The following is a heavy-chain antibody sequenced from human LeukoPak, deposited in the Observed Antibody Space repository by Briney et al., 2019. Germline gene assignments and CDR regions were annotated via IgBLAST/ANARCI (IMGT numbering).Heavy chain of an antibody. J-gene: IGHJ4*02. V-gene: IGHV4-34*01. D-gene: IGHD3-22*01. Sequence: SETLSLTCAVYGGSFSGYYWAWIRQPPGKGLEWIGSLHYSGSTYYSPSLNSRVTMSVDTSKNQVSLKLSSVTAADTAVYYCARGGYDSRGYYHFDHWGQGTLVTVSS. CDR2: LHYSGST. CDR3: ARGGYDSRGYYHFDH. CDR1: GGSFSGYY.